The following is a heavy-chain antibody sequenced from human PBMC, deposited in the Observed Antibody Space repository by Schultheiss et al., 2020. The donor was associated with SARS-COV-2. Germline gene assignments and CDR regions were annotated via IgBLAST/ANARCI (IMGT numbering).Heavy chain of an antibody. CDR2: ISYDGSNK. D-gene: IGHD2-21*02. Sequence: GGSLRLSCAASGFTFSSYWMHWVRQAPGKGLEWVAVISYDGSNKYYADSVKGRFTISRDNAKNSLYLQMNSLRAEDTAVYYCARGDCYDYYGMDVWGQGTTVTVSS. CDR3: ARGDCYDYYGMDV. CDR1: GFTFSSYW. V-gene: IGHV3-30*03. J-gene: IGHJ6*02.